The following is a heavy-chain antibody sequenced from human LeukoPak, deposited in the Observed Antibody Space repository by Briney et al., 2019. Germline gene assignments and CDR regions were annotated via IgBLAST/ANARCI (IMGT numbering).Heavy chain of an antibody. CDR2: ISGSGGST. V-gene: IGHV3-23*01. CDR1: GFTFSSYA. CDR3: AKDTFRDYYDSSGYYDY. J-gene: IGHJ4*02. Sequence: GGSLRLSCAASGFTFSSYAMSWVRQAPGKGLEWVSAISGSGGSTYYADSVKGRFTISRDNSKNTLYLQMNSLRAEDTAVYYCAKDTFRDYYDSSGYYDYWGQGSLVTVSS. D-gene: IGHD3-22*01.